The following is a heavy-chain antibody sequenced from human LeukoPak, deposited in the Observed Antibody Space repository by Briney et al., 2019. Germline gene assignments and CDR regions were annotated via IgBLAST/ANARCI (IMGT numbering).Heavy chain of an antibody. CDR2: IKQDGSEK. J-gene: IGHJ1*01. Sequence: GGSLRPSCAASGFTFSRYWMSWVRQAPGKGLEWVANIKQDGSEKYYADSVKGRFTISRDNAKNSLFLQMSSLRVEDTAMYYCVRTFYYDSSGYGTPGEYFQHWGQGTLVTVSS. D-gene: IGHD3-22*01. V-gene: IGHV3-7*01. CDR1: GFTFSRYW. CDR3: VRTFYYDSSGYGTPGEYFQH.